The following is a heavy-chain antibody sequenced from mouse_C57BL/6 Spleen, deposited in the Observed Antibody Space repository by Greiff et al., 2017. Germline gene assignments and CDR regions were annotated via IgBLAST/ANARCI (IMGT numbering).Heavy chain of an antibody. CDR1: GYSITSDY. CDR3: ARFRSGYGFDY. J-gene: IGHJ2*01. D-gene: IGHD3-2*02. V-gene: IGHV3-8*01. CDR2: ISYSGST. Sequence: EVKLMESGPGLAKPSQTLSLTCSVTGYSITSDYWNWIRKFPGNKLEYIGYISYSGSTYYNPSLNSGISITRDTSKNQYYLQLNSVTTEDTATYYCARFRSGYGFDYWGQGTTLTVSS.